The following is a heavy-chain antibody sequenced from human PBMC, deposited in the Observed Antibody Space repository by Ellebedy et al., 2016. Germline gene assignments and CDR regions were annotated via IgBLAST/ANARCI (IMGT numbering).Heavy chain of an antibody. V-gene: IGHV4-59*01. CDR2: IYYSGST. Sequence: SETLSLTXTVPGGSISSYYWSWIRQPPGKGLEWIGYIYYSGSTNYNPSLKSRVTISVDTSKNQFSLKLSSVTAADTAVYYCARGLDMVRGVIGLGMDVWGQGTTVTVS. CDR1: GGSISSYY. J-gene: IGHJ6*02. CDR3: ARGLDMVRGVIGLGMDV. D-gene: IGHD3-10*01.